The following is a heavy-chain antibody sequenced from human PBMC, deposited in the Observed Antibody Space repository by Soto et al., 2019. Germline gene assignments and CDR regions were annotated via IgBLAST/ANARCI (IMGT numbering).Heavy chain of an antibody. V-gene: IGHV4-31*03. CDR3: ARLDTAMGLDY. CDR1: GGSISSGGYY. CDR2: IYYSGST. Sequence: QVQLQESGPGLVKPSQTLSLTCTVSGGSISSGGYYWSWIRQHPGKGLEWIGYIYYSGSTYYNPSLKSRVTRSVDTAKNQFSLKLSSGTAADTAVYYCARLDTAMGLDYWGQGTLVTVSS. D-gene: IGHD5-18*01. J-gene: IGHJ4*02.